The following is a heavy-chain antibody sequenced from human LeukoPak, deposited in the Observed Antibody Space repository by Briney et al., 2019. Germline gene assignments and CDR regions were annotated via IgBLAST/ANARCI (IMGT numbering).Heavy chain of an antibody. CDR2: ISWNSGSI. Sequence: GGSLRLSCAASGFTFDDYAMHWVRHAPGKGLEWVSGISWNSGSIGYADSVKGRFTISRANAKNSLYLQMNSLRAEDTALYYCAKDRGSWELLFHFDYWGQGTLVTVSS. CDR3: AKDRGSWELLFHFDY. CDR1: GFTFDDYA. D-gene: IGHD1-26*01. V-gene: IGHV3-9*01. J-gene: IGHJ4*02.